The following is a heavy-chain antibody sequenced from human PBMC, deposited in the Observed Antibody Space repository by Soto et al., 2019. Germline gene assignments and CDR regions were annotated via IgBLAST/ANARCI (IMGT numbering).Heavy chain of an antibody. D-gene: IGHD6-19*01. CDR1: GGSISSSSYY. Sequence: SETLSLTCTVSGGSISSSSYYWGWIRQPPGKGLEWIGSIYYSGSTYYNPSLKSRVTISVDTSKNQFSLKLSSETAADTAVYYCARQSSGGYTVGYFDYWGQGTLVTVSS. J-gene: IGHJ4*02. CDR3: ARQSSGGYTVGYFDY. CDR2: IYYSGST. V-gene: IGHV4-39*01.